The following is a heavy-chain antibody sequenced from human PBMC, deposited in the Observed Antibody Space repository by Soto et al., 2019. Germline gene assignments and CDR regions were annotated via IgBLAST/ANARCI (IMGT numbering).Heavy chain of an antibody. D-gene: IGHD2-21*02. Sequence: QVQVVQSKAEVKKPGASVKVSCKTSGYTFTNYDINWVRQAPGQGLEWMGWVSPDHGNAGYAPQFQGRITMTSDTSTNTAYMELNTLSSDVTAVNFCEVTAAGYWGQGTMVTVSS. J-gene: IGHJ4*02. CDR3: EVTAAGY. CDR2: VSPDHGNA. CDR1: GYTFTNYD. V-gene: IGHV1-8*01.